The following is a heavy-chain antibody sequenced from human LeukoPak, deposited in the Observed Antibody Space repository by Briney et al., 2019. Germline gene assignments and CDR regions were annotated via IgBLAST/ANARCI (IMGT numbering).Heavy chain of an antibody. Sequence: SQSLSLTPAVSGGSISRGGYSWGWVRQPPGKGLGWVGYIYYNGRAHYMPSLKSRRTITVDTSRNQISPRLSSVTAADTSVYNCARYRPTPYEILTGYRGTDAFDIWGQGTMVTVSS. CDR3: ARYRPTPYEILTGYRGTDAFDI. D-gene: IGHD3-9*01. CDR2: IYYNGRA. V-gene: IGHV4-30-2*01. CDR1: GGSISRGGYS. J-gene: IGHJ3*02.